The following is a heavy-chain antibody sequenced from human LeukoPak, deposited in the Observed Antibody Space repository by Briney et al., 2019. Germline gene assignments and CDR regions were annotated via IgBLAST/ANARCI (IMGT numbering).Heavy chain of an antibody. J-gene: IGHJ5*02. V-gene: IGHV4-39*01. CDR1: GGPISSSSYY. D-gene: IGHD4-11*01. CDR2: IYYSEST. CDR3: ARQEAYSNNWFDP. Sequence: SETLSLTCTVSGGPISSSSYYWGWIRQPPGKGLEWIGSIYYSESTYYNPSLKSRVTISVDTSKNQSSLKLSSVTAADTAVYYCARQEAYSNNWFDPWGQGTLVTVSS.